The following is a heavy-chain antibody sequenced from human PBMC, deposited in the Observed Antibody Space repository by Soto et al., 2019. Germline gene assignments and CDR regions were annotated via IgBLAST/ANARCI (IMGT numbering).Heavy chain of an antibody. J-gene: IGHJ4*02. CDR1: GFTFSSFG. CDR3: ARLYSSWSAFDY. V-gene: IGHV3-21*01. CDR2: ISSGGTYV. D-gene: IGHD6-6*01. Sequence: PGGSLRLSCAASGFTFSSFGMHWVRQAPGKGLEWVASISSGGTYVYYAESAKGRFTISRDNGKNSLYLQMSSLRAEDTALYYCARLYSSWSAFDYWGQGSLVTVSS.